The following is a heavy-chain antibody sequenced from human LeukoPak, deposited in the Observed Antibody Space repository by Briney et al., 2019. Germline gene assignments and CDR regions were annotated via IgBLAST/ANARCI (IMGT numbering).Heavy chain of an antibody. D-gene: IGHD3-9*01. J-gene: IGHJ6*02. CDR3: AGPLNGMDV. Sequence: LETLSLTCTVSGGSISSSSYYWGWIRQPPGKGLEWIGSIYYSGSTYYDPCPKSRVTISVDTSKNQFSLKLSSATAADTAVYYCAGPLNGMDVWGQGTTVTVSS. CDR1: GGSISSSSYY. V-gene: IGHV4-39*01. CDR2: IYYSGST.